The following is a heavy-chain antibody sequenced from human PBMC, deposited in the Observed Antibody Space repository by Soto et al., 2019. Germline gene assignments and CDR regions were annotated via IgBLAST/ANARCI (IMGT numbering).Heavy chain of an antibody. CDR1: GGTFSSYT. V-gene: IGHV1-69*02. D-gene: IGHD2-8*01. J-gene: IGHJ3*02. Sequence: QVQLVQSGAEVKKPGSSVKVSCKASGGTFSSYTISWVRQAPGQGLEWMGRIIPILGIANYAQKFQGRVTITADKSTSTAYMELSSLRSEDTAVYYCATYGGIDAFDIWDQGTMVTVSS. CDR3: ATYGGIDAFDI. CDR2: IIPILGIA.